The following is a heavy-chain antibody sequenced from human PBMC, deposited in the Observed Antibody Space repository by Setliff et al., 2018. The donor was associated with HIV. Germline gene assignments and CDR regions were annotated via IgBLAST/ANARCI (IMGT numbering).Heavy chain of an antibody. J-gene: IGHJ4*02. D-gene: IGHD1-26*01. CDR2: INHTGNT. V-gene: IGHV4-34*01. CDR3: ARGKGGLVGPAEFDY. CDR1: GGSFSGYH. Sequence: SETLSLTCAVYGGSFSGYHWNWIRQFPGKGLEWIGEINHTGNTQYNPSLKSRVTMSEETSKNQFSLKLKSVTAADTAIYFCARGKGGLVGPAEFDYWGPGTLVTISS.